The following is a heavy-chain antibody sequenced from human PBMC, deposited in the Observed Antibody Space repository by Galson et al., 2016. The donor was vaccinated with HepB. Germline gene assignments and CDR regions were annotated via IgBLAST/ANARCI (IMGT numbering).Heavy chain of an antibody. D-gene: IGHD1-26*01. J-gene: IGHJ4*02. CDR1: GYTLSSYY. CDR3: ARSAEFSGSSDY. V-gene: IGHV1-46*03. Sequence: SVKVSCKASGYTLSSYYMHWVRQAPGQGLEWMGIINASGGSTTYAQKFQDRVTMTRDTSTGTVYMELSSLRSEDTAVYYCARSAEFSGSSDYWGQGTLVTVSS. CDR2: INASGGST.